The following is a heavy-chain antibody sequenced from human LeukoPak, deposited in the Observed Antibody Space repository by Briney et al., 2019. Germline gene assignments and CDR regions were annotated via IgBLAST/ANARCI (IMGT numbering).Heavy chain of an antibody. CDR2: FDPEDGET. CDR3: ATVMITFGGVIVHPRAFDY. D-gene: IGHD3-16*02. J-gene: IGHJ4*02. V-gene: IGHV1-24*01. CDR1: GYTLTELS. Sequence: AASVKVSCKVSGYTLTELSMHLVRQAPGKRHECRGGFDPEDGETIYAQKFQGRFTMTEDTSTNTAYMELSSLRSEDTAVYYCATVMITFGGVIVHPRAFDYWGQGTLVTVSS.